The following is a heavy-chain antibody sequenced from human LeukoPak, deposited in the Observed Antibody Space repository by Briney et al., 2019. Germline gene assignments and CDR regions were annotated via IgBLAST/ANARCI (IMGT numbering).Heavy chain of an antibody. J-gene: IGHJ4*02. Sequence: GGSLRLSCVASGFTFSSYAMHWVRQAPGKGLEWVAVISYDGSYKYYVDSVKGRFTISRDNSKNTLYLQMNSLRAEDTAVYYCAKDQGYFDTSGYYAYWGQGTLVTVSS. CDR3: AKDQGYFDTSGYYAY. CDR1: GFTFSSYA. CDR2: ISYDGSYK. V-gene: IGHV3-30*18. D-gene: IGHD3-22*01.